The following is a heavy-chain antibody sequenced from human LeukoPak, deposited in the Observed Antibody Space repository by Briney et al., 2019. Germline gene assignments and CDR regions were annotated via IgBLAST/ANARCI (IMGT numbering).Heavy chain of an antibody. J-gene: IGHJ4*02. CDR3: ARWLQRPIDF. Sequence: RAGGSLRLSCTVSEFTFSTSWMSWVRQAPGKGLEWVSAISTSGGDTYYAVSVKGRFTISRDNSKNTLYLQMNSLRAEDTAVYYCARWLQRPIDFWGQGTLVIVSS. CDR1: EFTFSTSW. CDR2: ISTSGGDT. D-gene: IGHD5-24*01. V-gene: IGHV3-23*01.